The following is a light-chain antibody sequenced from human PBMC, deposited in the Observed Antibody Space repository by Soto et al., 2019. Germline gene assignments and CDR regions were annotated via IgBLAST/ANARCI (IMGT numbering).Light chain of an antibody. CDR3: QQSYSTPWT. Sequence: IQMTQSPSSLSASVGDRFTITCLASQSISSYLNWYQQKPGKAPKLLIYAASSLQSGVPSRFSGSGSGTDFTLTISSLQPEDFAPYYCQQSYSTPWTFGQGTKVDIK. CDR2: AAS. CDR1: QSISSY. J-gene: IGKJ1*01. V-gene: IGKV1-39*01.